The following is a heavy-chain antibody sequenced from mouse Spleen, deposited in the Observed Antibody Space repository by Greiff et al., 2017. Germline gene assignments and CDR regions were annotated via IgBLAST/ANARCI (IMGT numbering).Heavy chain of an antibody. CDR2: ISSGGGNT. V-gene: IGHV5-9-3*01. CDR1: GFTFSSYA. J-gene: IGHJ3*01. Sequence: EVQGVESGGGLVKLGGSLKLSCAASGFTFSSYAMSWVRQTPEKRLEWVATISSGGGNTYYPDSVKGRFTISRDNAKNTLYLQMSSLKSEDTAMYYCARHRYYGSSYPFAYWGQGTLVTVSA. CDR3: ARHRYYGSSYPFAY. D-gene: IGHD1-1*01.